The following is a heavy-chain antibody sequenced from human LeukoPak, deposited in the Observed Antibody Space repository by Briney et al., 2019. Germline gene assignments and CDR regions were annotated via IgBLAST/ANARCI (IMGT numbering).Heavy chain of an antibody. J-gene: IGHJ6*03. V-gene: IGHV4-59*12. CDR1: GGSISSYY. CDR3: ARVMTAKNYMDV. D-gene: IGHD5-18*01. Sequence: SETLSLTCTVSGGSISSYYWSWIRQPPGKGLEWIGYIYYSGSTNYNPSLKSRVTISVDKSKDQFSLKLISVTAADTAVYYCARVMTAKNYMDVWGKGTTVIVSS. CDR2: IYYSGST.